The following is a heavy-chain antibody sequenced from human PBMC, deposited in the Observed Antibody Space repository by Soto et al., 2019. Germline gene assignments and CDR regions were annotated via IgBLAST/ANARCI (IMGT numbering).Heavy chain of an antibody. Sequence: GGSLRLSCAASGFTFRSFTMNWVRQAPGKGLEWVSTISSNSAYIYYTDALKGRFTISRDNAKNSLHLQMNSLRAEDTAVYYCTRDASRDSSARGWFDPWGPGTLVTVSS. CDR3: TRDASRDSSARGWFDP. CDR2: ISSNSAYI. J-gene: IGHJ5*02. D-gene: IGHD6-13*01. CDR1: GFTFRSFT. V-gene: IGHV3-21*01.